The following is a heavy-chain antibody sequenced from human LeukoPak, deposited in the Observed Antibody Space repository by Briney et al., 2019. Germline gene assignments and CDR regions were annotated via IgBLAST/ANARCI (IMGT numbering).Heavy chain of an antibody. V-gene: IGHV1-3*04. CDR1: GYTFTSYA. CDR2: INTGNGNT. D-gene: IGHD4-11*01. Sequence: ASVKVSCKASGYTFTSYAIHWVRQAPGQRPEWMGWINTGNGNTKYSQKFQGRVTITRDTSANTAYMELSSLRFEDTAVYYCARGGSRMTTFYIIDYWVQGTLVTVSS. CDR3: ARGGSRMTTFYIIDY. J-gene: IGHJ4*02.